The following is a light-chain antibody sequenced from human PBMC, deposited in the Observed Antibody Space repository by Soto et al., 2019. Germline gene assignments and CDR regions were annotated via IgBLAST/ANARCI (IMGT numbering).Light chain of an antibody. J-gene: IGKJ5*01. V-gene: IGKV1D-13*01. CDR2: DAS. CDR3: QQYNNWPPIT. Sequence: GDRVTISCRASQGIGSALAWYQQKPGKAPKVLIYDASSLQSGVPSRFSGSGSGTDFTLTISSLQSEDFAVYYCQQYNNWPPITFGQGTRLEIK. CDR1: QGIGSA.